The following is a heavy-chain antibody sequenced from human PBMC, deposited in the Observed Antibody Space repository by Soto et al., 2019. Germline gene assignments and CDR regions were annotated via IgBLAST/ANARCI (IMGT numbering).Heavy chain of an antibody. V-gene: IGHV3-21*01. CDR3: ARDRSYGSGSFTDAFDI. CDR1: GFTFSSYS. J-gene: IGHJ3*02. D-gene: IGHD3-10*01. Sequence: GGSLRLSCAASGFTFSSYSMNWVRQAPGKGLEWVSSISSSSSYIYYANSVKGRFTISGDNAKNSLYLQMTGLRAEDTAVYYCARDRSYGSGSFTDAFDIWGQGTMVTVSS. CDR2: ISSSSSYI.